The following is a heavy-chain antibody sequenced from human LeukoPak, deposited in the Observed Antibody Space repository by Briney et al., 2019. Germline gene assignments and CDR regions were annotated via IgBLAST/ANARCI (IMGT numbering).Heavy chain of an antibody. D-gene: IGHD3-22*01. J-gene: IGHJ4*02. CDR2: IYYSGST. Sequence: SETLSLTCTVSGGSVSSGTYYWSWIRQPPGKGLEWIGYIYYSGSTNYNPSLKSRVTISVDTSKNQFSLKLSSVTAADTAVYYCARDSGPTYYYDSSGYYFDHWGQGTLVTVSS. CDR3: ARDSGPTYYYDSSGYYFDH. CDR1: GGSVSSGTYY. V-gene: IGHV4-61*01.